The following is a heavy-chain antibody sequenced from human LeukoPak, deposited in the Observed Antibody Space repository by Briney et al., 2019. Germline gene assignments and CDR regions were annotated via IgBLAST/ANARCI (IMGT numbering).Heavy chain of an antibody. CDR1: GFTFSSYS. D-gene: IGHD4-11*01. CDR3: AKTTAALDY. J-gene: IGHJ4*02. Sequence: GGSLRLSCAASGFTFSSYSMNWVRQAPGKGLEWVSYISSRSSTIYYVDSVKGRFTISRDNSKNTLYLQMNSLRAEDTAVYYCAKTTAALDYWGQGTLVTVSS. CDR2: ISSRSSTI. V-gene: IGHV3-48*01.